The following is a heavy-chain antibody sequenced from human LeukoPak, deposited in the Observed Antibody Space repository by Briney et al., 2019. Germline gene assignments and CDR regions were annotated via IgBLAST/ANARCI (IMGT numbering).Heavy chain of an antibody. J-gene: IGHJ4*02. CDR2: IYYSGNT. CDR3: ARNFGSSWYYFDY. D-gene: IGHD6-13*01. Sequence: PSETLSLTCTVSGGSISGYYWSWIRQPPGKRLERIGYIYYSGNTKYNPSLKSRVTISVGTSNNQFSLKLSSVTAADTAMYYCARNFGSSWYYFDYWGQGTLVTVSS. V-gene: IGHV4-59*01. CDR1: GGSISGYY.